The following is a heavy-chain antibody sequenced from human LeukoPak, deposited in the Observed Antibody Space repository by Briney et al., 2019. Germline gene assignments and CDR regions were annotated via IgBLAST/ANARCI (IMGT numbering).Heavy chain of an antibody. V-gene: IGHV1-8*01. CDR2: MNPNSGNT. CDR3: ARKRGSPTTFAY. CDR1: GYTFTSYD. Sequence: ASVKVSCKASGYTFTSYDINWVRQATGQGLEWMGWMNPNSGNTGYAQKFQGRVTMTRNTSISTAYMELRSLRSDDTAVYYCARKRGSPTTFAYWAKGPLSPSPQ. J-gene: IGHJ4*03. D-gene: IGHD1-14*01.